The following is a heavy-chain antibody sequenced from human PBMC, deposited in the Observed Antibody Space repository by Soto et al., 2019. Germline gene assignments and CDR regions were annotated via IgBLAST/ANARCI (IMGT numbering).Heavy chain of an antibody. CDR3: ARGSSSGVYYYGMDV. Sequence: LSLTCAVSCGSISSGAFSWTWIRQPPGKGLEWIGYIYHSGSTDYNPSLKSRVTISVDSSKNQFSLELSSVTAADTAIYYCARGSSSGVYYYGMDVWGQGTTVTVSS. J-gene: IGHJ6*02. CDR1: CGSISSGAFS. V-gene: IGHV4-30-2*01. CDR2: IYHSGST. D-gene: IGHD1-26*01.